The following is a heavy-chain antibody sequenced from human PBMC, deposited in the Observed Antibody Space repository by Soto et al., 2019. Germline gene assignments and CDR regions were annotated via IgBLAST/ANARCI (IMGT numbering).Heavy chain of an antibody. CDR1: GGSFSGPY. CDR2: INHIGST. J-gene: IGHJ4*02. D-gene: IGHD5-12*01. Sequence: QVQLQQWGAGLLKPSETLSLTCAVYGGSFSGPYWSWIRQPPGKGLEWIGEINHIGSTNYNPSLNRRLTISVDASKNQFSLKLSPVPAADTAVYCCARGHPPANRVAMIWGAKNYFEDWGQGTLVSVSS. V-gene: IGHV4-34*01. CDR3: ARGHPPANRVAMIWGAKNYFED.